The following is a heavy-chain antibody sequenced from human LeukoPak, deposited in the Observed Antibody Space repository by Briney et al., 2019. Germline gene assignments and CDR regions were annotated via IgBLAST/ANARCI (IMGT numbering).Heavy chain of an antibody. Sequence: GGSLRLSCAASGFTFSTYGMHWVRQAPGKGLEWVSVIWYDESIKYYVDSVKGRFTISRDNSKNTLYLQMNSLRAEDTAVYYCARGLLTMVREVIIPQSYYYGVGVWGQRTTVTVSS. CDR1: GFTFSTYG. V-gene: IGHV3-33*01. CDR2: IWYDESIK. CDR3: ARGLLTMVREVIIPQSYYYGVGV. D-gene: IGHD3-10*01. J-gene: IGHJ6*02.